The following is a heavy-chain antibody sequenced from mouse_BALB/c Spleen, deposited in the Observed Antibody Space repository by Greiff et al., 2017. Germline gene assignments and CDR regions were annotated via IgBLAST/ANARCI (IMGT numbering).Heavy chain of an antibody. Sequence: VKLQESGAELARPGASVKLSCKASGYTFTSYWMQWVKQRPGQGLEWIGAIYPGDGDTRYTQKFKGKATLTADKSSSTAYMQLSSLASEDSAVYYCARSSGDGDYWGQGTTLTVSS. CDR1: GYTFTSYW. CDR3: ARSSGDGDY. V-gene: IGHV1-87*01. J-gene: IGHJ2*01. D-gene: IGHD6-1*01. CDR2: IYPGDGDT.